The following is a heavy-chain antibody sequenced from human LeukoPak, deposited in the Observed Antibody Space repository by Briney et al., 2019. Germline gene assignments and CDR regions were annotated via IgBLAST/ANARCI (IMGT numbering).Heavy chain of an antibody. J-gene: IGHJ4*02. CDR2: IDTSATSM. D-gene: IGHD2-2*03. Sequence: PGGSLRLSCAVSGFTFSNFEMNWVRQAPGKGLEWVSHIDTSATSMHYAGSVKGRFTISRDNAKNSLFLQMNSLRAEDTAVYYCVTDRPGVMDFDFWGQGTLVTVSS. CDR1: GFTFSNFE. V-gene: IGHV3-48*03. CDR3: VTDRPGVMDFDF.